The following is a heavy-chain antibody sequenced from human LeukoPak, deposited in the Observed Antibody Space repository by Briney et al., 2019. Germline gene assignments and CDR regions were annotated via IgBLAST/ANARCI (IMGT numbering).Heavy chain of an antibody. CDR1: GYTFTNYY. J-gene: IGHJ4*02. CDR2: IHPNDGDT. D-gene: IGHD3-10*01. CDR3: ATYTQSGAQGVNDY. V-gene: IGHV1-46*01. Sequence: ASVKVSCMASGYTFTNYYMHWVRQAPGQGLEWMGLIHPNDGDTKYAQEFQDRVTMTRDTSTSTVYMELSSLRSEDTAVYYCATYTQSGAQGVNDYWGQGTLVTVSS.